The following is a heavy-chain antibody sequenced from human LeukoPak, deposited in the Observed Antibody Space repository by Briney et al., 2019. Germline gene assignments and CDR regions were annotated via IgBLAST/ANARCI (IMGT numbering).Heavy chain of an antibody. J-gene: IGHJ6*03. CDR1: GFTFSNAW. CDR2: IKSKTDGGTT. D-gene: IGHD3-3*01. Sequence: GGSLRLSCAASGFTFSNAWMSWVRQAPGKGQEWVGRIKSKTDGGTTDYAAPVKGRFTISRDDSKNTLYLQMNSLKTEDTAVYYCTTDLFADFWSGYEQEYYYYYMDVWGKGTTVTVSS. CDR3: TTDLFADFWSGYEQEYYYYYMDV. V-gene: IGHV3-15*01.